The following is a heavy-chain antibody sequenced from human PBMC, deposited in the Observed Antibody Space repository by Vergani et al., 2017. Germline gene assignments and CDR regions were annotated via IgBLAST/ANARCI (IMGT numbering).Heavy chain of an antibody. V-gene: IGHV1-46*03. CDR2: INPSGGHT. J-gene: IGHJ4*02. Sequence: QVQVVQSGAEVKKSGASVKVSCKTSGYTFSNYYMHWVRQAPGQGLEWMGIINPSGGHTNYAQKFQGRVTMTRDTSTSTVYMELSSLRSEDTAIYYCARGYYGSLTCFRYWGQGTLVTVSA. CDR1: GYTFSNYY. D-gene: IGHD3-9*01. CDR3: ARGYYGSLTCFRY.